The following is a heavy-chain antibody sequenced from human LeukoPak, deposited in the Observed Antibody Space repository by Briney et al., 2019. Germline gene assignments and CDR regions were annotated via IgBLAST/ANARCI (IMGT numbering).Heavy chain of an antibody. CDR3: ARHGHYDFWSGYSLDY. Sequence: GGSLRLSCAASGFAFSSYAMHWVRQAPGKGLEYVSAISSNGGSTYYANTVKGRFTISRDNSKNTLYLQMGSLRAEDMAVYYCARHGHYDFWSGYSLDYWGQGTLVTVSS. V-gene: IGHV3-64*01. D-gene: IGHD3-3*01. CDR2: ISSNGGST. J-gene: IGHJ4*02. CDR1: GFAFSSYA.